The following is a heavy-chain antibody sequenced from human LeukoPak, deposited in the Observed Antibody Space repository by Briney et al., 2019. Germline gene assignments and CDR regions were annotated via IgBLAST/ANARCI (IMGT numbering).Heavy chain of an antibody. V-gene: IGHV1-69*13. CDR3: ARDRGLDYYGSGSYYDY. Sequence: SVKVSCKASGGTFSSYAISWVRQASGKGLEWMGGIIPIFGTANYAQKFQGRVTITADGSTSTAYMELSSLRSEDTAVYYCARDRGLDYYGSGSYYDYWGQGTLVTVSS. CDR1: GGTFSSYA. J-gene: IGHJ4*02. D-gene: IGHD3-10*01. CDR2: IIPIFGTA.